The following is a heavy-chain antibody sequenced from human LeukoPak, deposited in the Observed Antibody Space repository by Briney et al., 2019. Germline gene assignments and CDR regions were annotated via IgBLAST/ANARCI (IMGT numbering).Heavy chain of an antibody. CDR3: ARGHFWSGYTYQDYFYYMDV. CDR1: GFSFSKFA. J-gene: IGHJ6*03. Sequence: PGGSLRLSCAASGFSFSKFAMHWVRQAPGRGLESVSGISYNGDGTYYANPVKVRFTISRDNSKKTLYLQVGSLRVEDMGVYYCARGHFWSGYTYQDYFYYMDVWGKGIAVTVSS. CDR2: ISYNGDGT. V-gene: IGHV3-64*01. D-gene: IGHD3-3*02.